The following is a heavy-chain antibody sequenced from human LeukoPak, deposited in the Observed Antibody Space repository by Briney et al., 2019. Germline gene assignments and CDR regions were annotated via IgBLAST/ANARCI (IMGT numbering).Heavy chain of an antibody. V-gene: IGHV4-31*02. J-gene: IGHJ3*02. D-gene: IGHD7-27*01. CDR3: ARGVPTNWLTDAFDI. CDR1: GFTVNGNY. Sequence: LRLSCAVSGFTVNGNYMTWIRQHPGKGLEWIGYIYYSGSTYYNPSLKSRVTISVDTSKNQFSLKLSSVTAADTAVYYCARGVPTNWLTDAFDIWGQGTMVTVSS. CDR2: IYYSGST.